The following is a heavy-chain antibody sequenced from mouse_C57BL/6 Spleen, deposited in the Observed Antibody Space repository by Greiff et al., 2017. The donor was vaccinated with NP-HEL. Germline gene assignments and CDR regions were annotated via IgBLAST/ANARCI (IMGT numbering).Heavy chain of an antibody. D-gene: IGHD3-3*01. V-gene: IGHV1-19*01. J-gene: IGHJ4*01. CDR3: ASRDTEYYAMDY. Sequence: EVQLQQSGPVLVKPGASVKMSCKASGYTFTDYYMNWVKQSHGKSLEWIGVINPYNGGTSYNQKFKGKATLTVDKSSSTAYMELNSLTSEDSAVYYCASRDTEYYAMDYWGQGTSVTVSS. CDR1: GYTFTDYY. CDR2: INPYNGGT.